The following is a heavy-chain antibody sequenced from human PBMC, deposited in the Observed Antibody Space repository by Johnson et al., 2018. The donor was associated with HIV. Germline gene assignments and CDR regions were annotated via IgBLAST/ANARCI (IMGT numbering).Heavy chain of an antibody. CDR3: ARVEGGSSSNAFDI. V-gene: IGHV3-53*01. Sequence: VQLVESGGGLIQPGGSLRLSCAASGFTVSSNYMSWVRQAPGKGLEWVSVIYSGGSTYYADSVKGRFTISRDNSKNTLYLQMNSLRAEDTAGYYCARVEGGSSSNAFDIWGQGTMVTVSS. CDR1: GFTVSSNY. D-gene: IGHD6-13*01. J-gene: IGHJ3*02. CDR2: IYSGGST.